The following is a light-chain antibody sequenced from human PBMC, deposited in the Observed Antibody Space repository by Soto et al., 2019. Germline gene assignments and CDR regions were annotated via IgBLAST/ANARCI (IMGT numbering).Light chain of an antibody. CDR1: QSVSSY. CDR2: DAS. V-gene: IGKV3-11*01. CDR3: QQRSNWPPIT. J-gene: IGKJ5*01. Sequence: VLTHSPATLSLSPGERATLSCRASQSVSSYLAWYQQKPGQAPRLLIYDASNRATGIPARFSGSGSGTDFTLTISSLEPEDFAVYYCQQRSNWPPITFGQGTRLEIK.